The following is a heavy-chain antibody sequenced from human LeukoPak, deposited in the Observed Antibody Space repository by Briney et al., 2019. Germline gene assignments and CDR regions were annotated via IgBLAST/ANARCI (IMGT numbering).Heavy chain of an antibody. J-gene: IGHJ4*02. Sequence: PSETLSLTCSVSNGSISNYYWSWIRQAPGKGLEWIGYVYHSGTANYNPSLKRRVTISADTSKNHFSLRLRSVSAADTAVYYCARHGGTLGYFDSRGQGTLVTVSS. CDR3: ARHGGTLGYFDS. CDR1: NGSISNYY. D-gene: IGHD1-26*01. CDR2: VYHSGTA. V-gene: IGHV4-59*08.